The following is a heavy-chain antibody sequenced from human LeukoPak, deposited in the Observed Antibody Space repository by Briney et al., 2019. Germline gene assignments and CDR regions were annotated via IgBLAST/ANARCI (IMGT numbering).Heavy chain of an antibody. D-gene: IGHD3-3*01. V-gene: IGHV3-21*01. CDR2: ISSSSSYI. J-gene: IGHJ5*02. Sequence: GGSLRLSCAASGFTFSSYAMSCVRQAPGKGLEWVSSISSSSSYIYYADSVKGRFTISRDNAKNSLYLQMNSLRAEDTAAYYCARAADLEWLLPPGWFDPWGQGTLVTVSS. CDR1: GFTFSSYA. CDR3: ARAADLEWLLPPGWFDP.